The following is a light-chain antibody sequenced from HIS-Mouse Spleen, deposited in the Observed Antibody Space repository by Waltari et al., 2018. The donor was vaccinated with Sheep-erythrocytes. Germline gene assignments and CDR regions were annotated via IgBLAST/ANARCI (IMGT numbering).Light chain of an antibody. J-gene: IGLJ1*01. CDR1: SSNDGAYNY. V-gene: IGLV2-11*01. Sequence: QSALTQPRSVSGSPGQSVTISCTGTSSNDGAYNYVSWYQQHPGKAPKLMIYDASKRPSGVPDRFSGSKSGNTASLTISGLQAEDEADYYCCSYAGSYNHVFATGTKVTVL. CDR3: CSYAGSYNHV. CDR2: DAS.